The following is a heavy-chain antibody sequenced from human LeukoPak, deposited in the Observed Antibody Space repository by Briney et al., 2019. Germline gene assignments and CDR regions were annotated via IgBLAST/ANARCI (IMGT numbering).Heavy chain of an antibody. D-gene: IGHD6-19*01. CDR1: GGTFSSYA. V-gene: IGHV3-30-3*01. CDR2: ISYDGSNK. J-gene: IGHJ6*02. Sequence: SCKASGGTFSSYAMHWVRQAPGKGPEWVAVISYDGSNKYYADSVKGRFTISRDNSKNTLYLQMNSLRAEDTAVYYCAREGIPSGWFGLDVWGQGTAVTVSS. CDR3: AREGIPSGWFGLDV.